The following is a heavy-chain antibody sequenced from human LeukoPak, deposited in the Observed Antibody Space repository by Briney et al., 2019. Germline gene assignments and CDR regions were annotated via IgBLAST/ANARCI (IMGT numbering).Heavy chain of an antibody. J-gene: IGHJ4*02. CDR1: GYTFTGYY. V-gene: IGHV1-2*04. Sequence: ASVKVSCKASGYTFTGYYMHWVRQAPGQGLEWMGWINPNSGGTNYAQKFQGWVTMTRDTSISTAYMELSSLRSEDTAVYYCARLHVDTAMVTSDYWGQGTLVTVSS. CDR3: ARLHVDTAMVTSDY. CDR2: INPNSGGT. D-gene: IGHD5-18*01.